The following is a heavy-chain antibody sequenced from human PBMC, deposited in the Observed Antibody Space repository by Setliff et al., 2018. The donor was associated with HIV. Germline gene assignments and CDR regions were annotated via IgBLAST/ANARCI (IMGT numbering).Heavy chain of an antibody. D-gene: IGHD1-1*01. CDR2: INSDSGAT. J-gene: IGHJ4*02. Sequence: ASVKVSCKASGYSFTGCYIHWVRQAPGQGLEWMGRINSDSGATKYAQKFLGRITMTRDTSITTAYLELSRLRADDTAVYFCARDPPAAMQLERPFDYWGQGTLVTVS. CDR3: ARDPPAAMQLERPFDY. V-gene: IGHV1-2*06. CDR1: GYSFTGCY.